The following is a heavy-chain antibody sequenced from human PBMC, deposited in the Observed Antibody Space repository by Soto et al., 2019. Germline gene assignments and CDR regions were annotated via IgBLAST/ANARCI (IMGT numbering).Heavy chain of an antibody. D-gene: IGHD3-22*01. J-gene: IGHJ2*01. CDR2: IYYSGST. CDR1: GGSISSGDYY. Sequence: PSETLSLTCTVSGGSISSGDYYWSWIRQPPGKGLEWIGYIYYSGSTYYNPSLKSRVTISVDTSKNQFSLKLSSVTAADTAVYYCARAVYPYYYDSSGYYESWYFDLWGRGTLVTVSS. CDR3: ARAVYPYYYDSSGYYESWYFDL. V-gene: IGHV4-30-4*01.